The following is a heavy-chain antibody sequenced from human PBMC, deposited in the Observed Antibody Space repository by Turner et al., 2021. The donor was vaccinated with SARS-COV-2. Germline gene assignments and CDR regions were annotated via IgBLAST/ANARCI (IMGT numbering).Heavy chain of an antibody. CDR1: GGTLSSKS. V-gene: IGHV4-59*08. CDR2: FYKIGSI. D-gene: IGHD1-1*01. CDR3: ARHQGSTSGYDHGMNV. J-gene: IGHJ6*02. Sequence: QVQLPESGPGLVRPSETLSPTCPVPGGTLSSKSWRWFRQSPGRGLEWIGYFYKIGSIDYNPTLRSRVTISVDTSKNQLALKLISMTAADTAVDYCARHQGSTSGYDHGMNVWGQGTAVIVSS.